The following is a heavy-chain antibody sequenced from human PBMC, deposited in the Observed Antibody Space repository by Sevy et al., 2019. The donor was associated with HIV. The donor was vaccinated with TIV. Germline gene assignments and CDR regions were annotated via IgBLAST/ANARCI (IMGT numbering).Heavy chain of an antibody. J-gene: IGHJ5*02. CDR3: ARGGETPRGFDP. D-gene: IGHD3-16*01. Sequence: SETLSLTCAVSGGSITSVNWWHWVRQPPGKGLECIGEIYHSGSTNYNPSLKSRVTISVDNSKNQFSLNLYSVTAADTAVYYCARGGETPRGFDPWGQGSLVTVSS. V-gene: IGHV4-4*02. CDR1: GGSITSVNW. CDR2: IYHSGST.